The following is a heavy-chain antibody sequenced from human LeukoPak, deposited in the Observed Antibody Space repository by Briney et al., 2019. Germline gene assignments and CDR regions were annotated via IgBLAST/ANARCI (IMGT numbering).Heavy chain of an antibody. CDR1: GFTFSSYS. V-gene: IGHV3-21*01. CDR3: ARGQRRHIDMAPSFDY. CDR2: ISSSSSYI. Sequence: GGSLRLSCAASGFTFSSYSMNWVRRAPGKGLEWVSSISSSSSYIYYADSVKGRFTISRDNAKNSLYLQMNSLRAEDTSVYYCARGQRRHIDMAPSFDYWGQGTLVTVSS. D-gene: IGHD5-24*01. J-gene: IGHJ4*02.